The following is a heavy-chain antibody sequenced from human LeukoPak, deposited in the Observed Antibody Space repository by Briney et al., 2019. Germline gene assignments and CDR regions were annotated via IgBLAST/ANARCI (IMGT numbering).Heavy chain of an antibody. J-gene: IGHJ3*02. D-gene: IGHD5/OR15-5a*01. V-gene: IGHV4-59*01. Sequence: PSETLSLTCTVSGGSISSFYWSWIRQPPGKGLEYIGYISYSETTSYNPSLKSRVTTSVDTSKNQFSLKLTSVTAADTAVYYCARDKGLPQAFDIWGQGTMVTVSS. CDR2: ISYSETT. CDR1: GGSISSFY. CDR3: ARDKGLPQAFDI.